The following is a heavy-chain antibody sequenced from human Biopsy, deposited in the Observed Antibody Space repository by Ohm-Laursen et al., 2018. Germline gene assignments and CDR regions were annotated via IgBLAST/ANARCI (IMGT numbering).Heavy chain of an antibody. D-gene: IGHD1-14*01. CDR3: AGDRDRRGWFDP. V-gene: IGHV4-4*07. J-gene: IGHJ5*02. Sequence: PGTLSLTCTVSGGSLSSYSWSWIRQPARKGLEWIGQIYTSGITNYNPSLKSRVTMSVDTSKNKFSLRVSSVTAADTAVYYCAGDRDRRGWFDPWGQGTLVTVSS. CDR1: GGSLSSYS. CDR2: IYTSGIT.